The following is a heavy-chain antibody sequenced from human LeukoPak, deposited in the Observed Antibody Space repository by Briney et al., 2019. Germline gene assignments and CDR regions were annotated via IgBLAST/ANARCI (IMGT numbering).Heavy chain of an antibody. J-gene: IGHJ5*02. Sequence: GGSLRLSCAASGFTFDDYAVHWVRQAPGKGLEWVSGISWNSGSIGYADSVKGRFTISRDNAKNSLYLQMNSLRAEDTALYYCAKGRSRGYSYGFIFPWGQGTLVTVSS. CDR3: AKGRSRGYSYGFIFP. CDR1: GFTFDDYA. V-gene: IGHV3-9*01. CDR2: ISWNSGSI. D-gene: IGHD5-18*01.